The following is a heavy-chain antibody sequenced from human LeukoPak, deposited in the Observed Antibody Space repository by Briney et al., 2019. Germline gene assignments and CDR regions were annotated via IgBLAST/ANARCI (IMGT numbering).Heavy chain of an antibody. CDR3: ARGTRTAVFYYYYYGMDV. CDR2: MNPNSGNT. J-gene: IGHJ6*02. D-gene: IGHD6-13*01. Sequence: ASVKVSCKASGYTFTSYDINWVRQATGQGLEWMGWMNPNSGNTGYAQKFQGRVTMTRSTSISTAYMELSSLRSEDTAVYYCARGTRTAVFYYYYYGMDVWGQGTTVTVS. V-gene: IGHV1-8*01. CDR1: GYTFTSYD.